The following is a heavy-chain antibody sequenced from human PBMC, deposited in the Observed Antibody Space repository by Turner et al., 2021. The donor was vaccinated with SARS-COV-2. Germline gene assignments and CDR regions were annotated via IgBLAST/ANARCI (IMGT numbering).Heavy chain of an antibody. J-gene: IGHJ6*02. CDR2: IYTSDLT. V-gene: IGHV4-4*07. CDR3: ARAPVTPLRYLDPYYYYGMDV. Sequence: QVQLQESGPGLVKPSETLSLTCTVSGGSISSSYWSWIRQPAGKGLEWIGRIYTSDLTTYNPSLKSRVTMSVDTSKNQFSLRLTSVTAADTAVYYCARAPVTPLRYLDPYYYYGMDVWGQGTTVTVSS. D-gene: IGHD3-3*01. CDR1: GGSISSSY.